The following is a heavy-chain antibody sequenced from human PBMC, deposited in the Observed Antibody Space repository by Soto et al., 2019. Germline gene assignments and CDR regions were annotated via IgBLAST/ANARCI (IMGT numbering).Heavy chain of an antibody. Sequence: EVQLVESGGGLVQPGGSLRLSCAASGFTFSNYGMSWVRQAPGKGLEWLSPISGTGGGTYYADSVKGRFTISRDNSKNTLYLQINSLRAEDTAVYYCARGAVTGGYYYYAMDVWGQGTTVTVSS. CDR2: ISGTGGGT. CDR3: ARGAVTGGYYYYAMDV. D-gene: IGHD4-17*01. CDR1: GFTFSNYG. J-gene: IGHJ6*02. V-gene: IGHV3-23*04.